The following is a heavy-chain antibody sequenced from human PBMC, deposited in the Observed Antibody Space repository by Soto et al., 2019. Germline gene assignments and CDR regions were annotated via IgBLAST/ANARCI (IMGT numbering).Heavy chain of an antibody. CDR1: GFSFSTYN. CDR2: INGRSNYK. J-gene: IGHJ4*02. CDR3: VREDGLVGSNSAFDY. V-gene: IGHV3-21*01. Sequence: PGGSLRLSCAASGFSFSTYNMSWVRQAPGKGLEWVSSINGRSNYKYYTDSVKGRFTISRDNPKNSLYLQMDSLRAEDTAVYYCVREDGLVGSNSAFDYWGQGTLVTVSS. D-gene: IGHD7-27*01.